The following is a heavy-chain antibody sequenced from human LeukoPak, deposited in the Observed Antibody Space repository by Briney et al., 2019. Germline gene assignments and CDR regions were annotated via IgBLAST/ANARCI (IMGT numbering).Heavy chain of an antibody. CDR3: ARESGAISDV. V-gene: IGHV3-48*03. Sequence: GGSLRLSCAASGFTFSSYEMNWVRQAPGKGLEWVSYISSSGSTIYYADSVQGRFTISRDNAKNSLYLQMNNLRVEDTAVYYCARESGAISDVWGKGTTVAISS. D-gene: IGHD4/OR15-4a*01. J-gene: IGHJ6*04. CDR2: ISSSGSTI. CDR1: GFTFSSYE.